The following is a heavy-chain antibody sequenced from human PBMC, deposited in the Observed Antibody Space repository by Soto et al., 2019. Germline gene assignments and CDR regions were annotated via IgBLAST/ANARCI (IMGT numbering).Heavy chain of an antibody. CDR2: ISAYSGNT. V-gene: IGHV1-8*02. Sequence: ASVRVSCPASGATFTSYGISWVRQAPGQGLEWMGWISAYSGNTGYAQKFQGRVTMTRNTSISTAYMELSSLRSEDTAVYYCARDLAGRIDYWGQGTLVTVSS. CDR1: GATFTSYG. CDR3: ARDLAGRIDY. D-gene: IGHD6-25*01. J-gene: IGHJ4*02.